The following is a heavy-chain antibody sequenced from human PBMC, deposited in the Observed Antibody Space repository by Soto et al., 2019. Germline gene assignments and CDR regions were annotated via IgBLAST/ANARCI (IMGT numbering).Heavy chain of an antibody. CDR2: ISSNSAYI. CDR3: TRDASRDSSARGWFDP. CDR1: GFTFRSFT. J-gene: IGHJ5*02. D-gene: IGHD6-13*01. Sequence: GGSLRLSCAASGFTFRSFTMNWVRQAPGKGLEWVSAISSNSAYIYYTDALRGRFTISGDNAKNSLHLQMNSLRAEDTAVYYCTRDASRDSSARGWFDPWGPGTLVTVSS. V-gene: IGHV3-21*01.